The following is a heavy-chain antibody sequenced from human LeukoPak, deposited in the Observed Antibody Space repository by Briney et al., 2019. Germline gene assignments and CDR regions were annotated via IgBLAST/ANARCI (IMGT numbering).Heavy chain of an antibody. Sequence: TASETLSLTCAVYGGSFSGYYWSWIRQPPGKGLEWIGEINHSGSTNYNPSLKSRVTISVDTSKNQFSLKLSSVTAADTALYYCASCSGGSYYTLDYWGQGTLVTVSS. J-gene: IGHJ4*02. CDR3: ASCSGGSYYTLDY. V-gene: IGHV4-34*01. CDR1: GGSFSGYY. CDR2: INHSGST. D-gene: IGHD2-15*01.